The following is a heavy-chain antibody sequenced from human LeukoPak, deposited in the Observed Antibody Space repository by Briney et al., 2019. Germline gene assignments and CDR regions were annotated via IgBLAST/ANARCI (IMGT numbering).Heavy chain of an antibody. V-gene: IGHV4-30-4*08. Sequence: LRLSCAASGFTFSSYAMSWVRQAPGKGLEWIAYIYYSGSAYYNPSLESRLTISVDTSKNQFSLKVRSMTAADTAVYYCAREVNIPTGATDDAFDIWGQGTMVTVSS. CDR3: AREVNIPTGATDDAFDI. J-gene: IGHJ3*02. CDR2: IYYSGSA. D-gene: IGHD1-1*01. CDR1: GFTFSSYA.